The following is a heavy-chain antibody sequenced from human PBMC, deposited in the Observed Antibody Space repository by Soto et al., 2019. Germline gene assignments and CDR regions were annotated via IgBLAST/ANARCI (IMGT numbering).Heavy chain of an antibody. D-gene: IGHD3-3*01. CDR2: ISAYNGNT. J-gene: IGHJ6*02. CDR1: GYTFTSYG. V-gene: IGHV1-18*04. Sequence: ASVKVSCKASGYTFTSYGISWVRQAPGQGLEWMGWISAYNGNTNYAQKLQGRVTMTTDTSTSTAYMELRSLRSDDTAVYYCARDVALPDFWSGYPLGYYYYGMDVWGQGTTVTAP. CDR3: ARDVALPDFWSGYPLGYYYYGMDV.